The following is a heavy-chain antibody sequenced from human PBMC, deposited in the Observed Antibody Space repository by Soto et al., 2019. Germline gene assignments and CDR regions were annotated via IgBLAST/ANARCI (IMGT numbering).Heavy chain of an antibody. J-gene: IGHJ4*02. CDR3: ARHGYNYGGGSFDY. CDR2: IYSGGST. V-gene: IGHV3-66*04. CDR1: GVTVSSNY. Sequence: EVQLVESGGGLVQPGGSLRLSCAASGVTVSSNYMSWVRQAPGKGLEWVSVIYSGGSTYYADSVKGRFTISRDNSKNTLYLQMSSLRAEDTAVYYCARHGYNYGGGSFDYWGQGTLVTVSS. D-gene: IGHD5-18*01.